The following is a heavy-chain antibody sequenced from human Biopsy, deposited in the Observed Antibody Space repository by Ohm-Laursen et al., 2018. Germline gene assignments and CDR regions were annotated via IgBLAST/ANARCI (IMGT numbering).Heavy chain of an antibody. J-gene: IGHJ6*02. V-gene: IGHV3-30*18. Sequence: SLRLSCAAPGFTFSNSGMHWVRQAPGKGLEWVAAISYDGSKTDYGDSVKGRLNISRDNSKNTLDLQMSSLRVEDTAVYFCAKDTGTFNFYYYGMDVWGQGTTVTVSS. CDR2: ISYDGSKT. CDR1: GFTFSNSG. CDR3: AKDTGTFNFYYYGMDV. D-gene: IGHD4-17*01.